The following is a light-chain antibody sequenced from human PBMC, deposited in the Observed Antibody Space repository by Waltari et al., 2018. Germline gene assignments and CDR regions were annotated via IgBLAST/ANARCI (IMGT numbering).Light chain of an antibody. J-gene: IGKJ4*01. CDR2: GTS. V-gene: IGKV3-15*01. Sequence: EVVMTQSPATLSVSPGEKVILSCRASQSIGINLAWYQHKPGQAPRLLIFGTSTRATATPGRFSGSGSATEFTLTNISMQPEDFAVYYCQQYNTWPLTFGGGTKVEIK. CDR1: QSIGIN. CDR3: QQYNTWPLT.